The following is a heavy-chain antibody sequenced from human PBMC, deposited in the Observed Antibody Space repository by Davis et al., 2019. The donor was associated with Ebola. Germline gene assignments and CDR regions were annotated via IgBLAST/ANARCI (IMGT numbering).Heavy chain of an antibody. Sequence: GGSLRLSCAASGFTFSTYSMNWVRQAPGKGLEWVSSISSSSSYIYYADSVKGRFTISRDNSKNTLYLQMNSLRAEDTAVYYCAKGSVAGNYYYYGMDVWGQGTTVTVSS. J-gene: IGHJ6*02. D-gene: IGHD6-19*01. CDR2: ISSSSSYI. CDR1: GFTFSTYS. V-gene: IGHV3-21*04. CDR3: AKGSVAGNYYYYGMDV.